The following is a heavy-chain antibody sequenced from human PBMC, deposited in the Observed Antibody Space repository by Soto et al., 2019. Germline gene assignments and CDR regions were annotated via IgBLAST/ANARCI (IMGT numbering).Heavy chain of an antibody. D-gene: IGHD5-12*01. V-gene: IGHV4-59*01. Sequence: PSETLSLTCTVSDDSITSYYWSWIRQHPGKGLEWIGYAFYTGGTNYNPSLKSRVAISVDASMKQISLKLSSVTAAATAVYYCARDRGYRGYESNWFNPWGQGDLVIFSS. CDR3: ARDRGYRGYESNWFNP. CDR2: AFYTGGT. J-gene: IGHJ5*02. CDR1: DDSITSYY.